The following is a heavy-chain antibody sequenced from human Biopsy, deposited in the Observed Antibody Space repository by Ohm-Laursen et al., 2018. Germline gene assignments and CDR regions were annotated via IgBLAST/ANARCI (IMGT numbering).Heavy chain of an antibody. J-gene: IGHJ4*02. CDR2: FNSDGTDT. CDR1: GFTFGDYY. V-gene: IGHV3-74*01. D-gene: IGHD5-18*01. Sequence: GSLSLSCAASGFTFGDYYMSWIRQAPGKGLEWVSRFNSDGTDTTYADSVKGRFTISRDNAKNTLYLQMNSLRVEDTAVYYCAKAGRGYIDYWGQGTLVMVSS. CDR3: AKAGRGYIDY.